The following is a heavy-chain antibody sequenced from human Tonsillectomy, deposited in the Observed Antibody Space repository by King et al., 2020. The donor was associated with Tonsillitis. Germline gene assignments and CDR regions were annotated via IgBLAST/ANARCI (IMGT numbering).Heavy chain of an antibody. D-gene: IGHD4-17*01. CDR3: ARGSRIDGDYGFLEFFQQ. CDR1: GFTFSNFD. V-gene: IGHV3-30*03. Sequence: VQLVESGGGVVQPGRSLRLSCAASGFTFSNFDMHWVRQAPGKGLEWVAVISYDRSNKYCADSVKGRVTISRDNSKNTLYMQMNSLTTEDTAVFYCARGSRIDGDYGFLEFFQQWGQGNQVSGSS. CDR2: ISYDRSNK. J-gene: IGHJ1*01.